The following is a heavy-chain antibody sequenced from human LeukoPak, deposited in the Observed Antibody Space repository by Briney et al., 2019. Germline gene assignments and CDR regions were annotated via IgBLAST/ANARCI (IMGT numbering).Heavy chain of an antibody. J-gene: IGHJ5*02. CDR2: THYSGST. CDR3: ARGGYYGSGNDFRFDP. D-gene: IGHD3-10*01. CDR1: GVSISSYY. Sequence: SETLSLTCTVSGVSISSYYWSWIRQPPGKGLEWIGYTHYSGSTKYNPSLKSRLTISVDTSKNQFSLKLSSVTAADTAVYYCARGGYYGSGNDFRFDPWGQGTLVTVSS. V-gene: IGHV4-59*01.